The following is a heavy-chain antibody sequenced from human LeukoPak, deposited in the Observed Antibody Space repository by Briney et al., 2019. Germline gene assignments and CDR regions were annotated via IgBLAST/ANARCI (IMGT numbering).Heavy chain of an antibody. V-gene: IGHV5-51*01. D-gene: IGHD2-2*01. J-gene: IGHJ3*02. CDR3: ARRRYCSSTSCSDGDAFDI. CDR2: IYPGDSDT. Sequence: GGPLKISCKGSGYSFTSYWIGWVRQMPGKGLEWMGIIYPGDSDTRYSPSFQGQVTISADKSISTAYLQWSSLKAPDTAMYYCARRRYCSSTSCSDGDAFDIWGQGTMVTVSS. CDR1: GYSFTSYW.